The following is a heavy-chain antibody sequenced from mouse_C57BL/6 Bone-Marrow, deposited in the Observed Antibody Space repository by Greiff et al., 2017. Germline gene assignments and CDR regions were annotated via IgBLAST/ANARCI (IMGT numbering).Heavy chain of an antibody. CDR1: GYTFTDHT. J-gene: IGHJ2*01. Sequence: VQRVESDAELVKPGASVKISCTASGYTFTDHTIHWMKQRPEQGLEWIGYIYPRDGSTKYNEKFKGKATLTADKSSSTAYMQLNSLTSEDTAVYFCASPLIPPYYFDYWGQGTTLTVSS. CDR3: ASPLIPPYYFDY. CDR2: IYPRDGST. D-gene: IGHD5-1-1*01. V-gene: IGHV1-78*01.